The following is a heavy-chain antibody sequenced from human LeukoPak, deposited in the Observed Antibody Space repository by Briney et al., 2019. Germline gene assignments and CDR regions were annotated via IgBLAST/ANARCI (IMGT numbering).Heavy chain of an antibody. CDR2: MNPYSGYA. Sequence: GASVKVSCKTSGYTFTNYDINWVRQATGQGLEWMGWMNPYSGYAGYAQKFQGRVTITRNTSISTAYMEPSSLTSEDTAVYYCARGLGHARRYYFDYWGQGTLVTVSS. CDR1: GYTFTNYD. CDR3: ARGLGHARRYYFDY. V-gene: IGHV1-8*03. J-gene: IGHJ4*02. D-gene: IGHD7-27*01.